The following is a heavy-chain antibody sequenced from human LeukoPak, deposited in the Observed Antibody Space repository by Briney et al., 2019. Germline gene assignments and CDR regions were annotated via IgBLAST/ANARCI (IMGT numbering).Heavy chain of an antibody. CDR1: GGSISTYY. CDR2: IYHSGST. D-gene: IGHD6-13*01. V-gene: IGHV4-59*12. Sequence: SETLSLTCTVSGGSISTYYWSWIRQPPGKGLEWIGYIYHSGSTNYNPSLKSRVTISVDTSKNQFSLKLSSVTAADTAVYYCACSSWVGYSDYWGQGTLVTVSS. J-gene: IGHJ4*02. CDR3: ACSSWVGYSDY.